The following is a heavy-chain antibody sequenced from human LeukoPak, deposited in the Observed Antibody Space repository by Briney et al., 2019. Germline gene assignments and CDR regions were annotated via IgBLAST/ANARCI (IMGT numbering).Heavy chain of an antibody. CDR3: GRHISPLYNYYGMDV. J-gene: IGHJ6*02. CDR2: IYSAGST. V-gene: IGHV3-66*04. Sequence: GGSLRLSCAASGFTVSSNYMSWVRQAPGKGLEWVSVIYSAGSTYYADSVRGRFTISRDNSKNTLYLQMNSLRAEDTAVYYCGRHISPLYNYYGMDVWGQGTTVTVSS. CDR1: GFTVSSNY.